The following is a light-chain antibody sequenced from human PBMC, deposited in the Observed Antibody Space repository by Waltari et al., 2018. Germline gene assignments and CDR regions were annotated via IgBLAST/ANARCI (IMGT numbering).Light chain of an antibody. CDR1: TSDVGFYIL. J-gene: IGLJ3*02. CDR2: EVI. V-gene: IGLV2-23*02. Sequence: QSALTQPASVSGSPGQSTTISSPGPTSDVGFYILSSWYQQPPDKAPKLLVYEVIERPSGVSNRFSGSKSGNTASLTISGLQAEDEADYYCCSYVGRNIWVFGGGTKVTVL. CDR3: CSYVGRNIWV.